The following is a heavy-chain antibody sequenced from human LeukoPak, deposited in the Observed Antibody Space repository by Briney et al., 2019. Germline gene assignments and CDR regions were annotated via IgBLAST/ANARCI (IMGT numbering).Heavy chain of an antibody. CDR2: IYYSGNT. Sequence: SETLSLTCTVSGGSITSYYWSWIRQPPGKGLDWIGYIYYSGNTNYNPSLMSRVIISVDSSKNQFTLKLRSVTAADTAVYYCARVGTVLDGGYWGQGTLVTVSS. D-gene: IGHD1-7*01. V-gene: IGHV4-59*01. CDR1: GGSITSYY. J-gene: IGHJ4*02. CDR3: ARVGTVLDGGY.